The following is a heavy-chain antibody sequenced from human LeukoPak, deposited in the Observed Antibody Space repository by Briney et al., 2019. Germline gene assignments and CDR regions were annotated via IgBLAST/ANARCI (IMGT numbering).Heavy chain of an antibody. D-gene: IGHD3-16*02. CDR3: AKDAIGQYRPYYFDC. J-gene: IGHJ4*02. V-gene: IGHV3-23*01. CDR2: ISGSSEST. Sequence: PGGSLRLSCAASGFTFSSFAMSWVRQAPGRGLEWVSSISGSSESTYYADYVKSRFTVSRDNSKNTLNLQLNSLRAEDTAVYYCAKDAIGQYRPYYFDCWGQGTLVTVSS. CDR1: GFTFSSFA.